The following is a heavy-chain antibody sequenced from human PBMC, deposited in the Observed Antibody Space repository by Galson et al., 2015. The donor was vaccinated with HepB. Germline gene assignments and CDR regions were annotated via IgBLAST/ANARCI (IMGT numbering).Heavy chain of an antibody. D-gene: IGHD3-3*01. CDR2: FDPEDGET. Sequence: SVKVSCKVSGYTLTELPMHWVRQAPGKGLEWMGGFDPEDGETIYAQKFQGRVTMTEDTSTDTAYMELSSLRSEDTAVYYCATGPVTIFGVVIMGGDYWGQGTLVTVSS. V-gene: IGHV1-24*01. CDR1: GYTLTELP. J-gene: IGHJ4*02. CDR3: ATGPVTIFGVVIMGGDY.